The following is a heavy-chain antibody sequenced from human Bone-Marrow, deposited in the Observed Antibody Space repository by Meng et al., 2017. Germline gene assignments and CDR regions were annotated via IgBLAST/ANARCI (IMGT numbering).Heavy chain of an antibody. D-gene: IGHD5-18*01. CDR3: AKWPGYSRTPLSSVNDY. Sequence: LSLTCAASGFTFSSYAMSWVRQAPGKGLEWVSAISGSGGSTYYADSVKGRFTIFRDNSKNTLYLQMNSLRAEDTAVYYCAKWPGYSRTPLSSVNDYWGQGTLGT. CDR2: ISGSGGST. CDR1: GFTFSSYA. J-gene: IGHJ4*02. V-gene: IGHV3-23*01.